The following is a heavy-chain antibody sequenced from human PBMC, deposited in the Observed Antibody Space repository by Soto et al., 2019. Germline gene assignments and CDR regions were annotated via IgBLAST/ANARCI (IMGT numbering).Heavy chain of an antibody. D-gene: IGHD3-9*01. CDR2: IGNNGRQK. V-gene: IGHV3-33*08. CDR1: GVIFKSYG. Sequence: GGSLRLSCAAPGVIFKSYGFTWVRQAPGKGLEWVEVIGNNGRQKYYADSVKGRFTISRDNAKNSLYLQMNSLGAEDTAVYYCARDGNILTGYYFDYWGQGTLVTVSS. J-gene: IGHJ4*02. CDR3: ARDGNILTGYYFDY.